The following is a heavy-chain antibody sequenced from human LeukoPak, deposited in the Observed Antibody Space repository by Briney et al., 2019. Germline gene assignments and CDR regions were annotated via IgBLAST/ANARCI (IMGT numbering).Heavy chain of an antibody. D-gene: IGHD2-2*01. CDR3: ARDSCSSTSCYYYGMDV. CDR2: ISSSSSYI. J-gene: IGHJ6*02. Sequence: PGGSLRLSCAASGFTFSSYSMNWVRQAPGKGLEWISSISSSSSYIYYADSMKGRFTISRDNAKNSLYLQMNSLRAEDTAVYYCARDSCSSTSCYYYGMDVWGQGTTVTVSS. CDR1: GFTFSSYS. V-gene: IGHV3-21*01.